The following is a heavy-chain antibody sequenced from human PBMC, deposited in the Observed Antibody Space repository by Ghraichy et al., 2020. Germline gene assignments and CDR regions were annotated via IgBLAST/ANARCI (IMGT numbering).Heavy chain of an antibody. CDR3: ARRVTRTAMVDY. CDR2: ISAYNGNT. V-gene: IGHV1-18*01. Sequence: VPGQGLEWMGWISAYNGNTNYAQKLQGRVTMTTDTSTSTAYMELRSLRSDDTAVYYCARRVTRTAMVDYWGQGTLVTVSS. J-gene: IGHJ4*02. D-gene: IGHD5-18*01.